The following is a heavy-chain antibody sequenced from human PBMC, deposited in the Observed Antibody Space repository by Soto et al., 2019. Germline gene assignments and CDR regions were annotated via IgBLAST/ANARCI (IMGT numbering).Heavy chain of an antibody. CDR2: IYYSGST. J-gene: IGHJ4*02. CDR1: GGSVRSGSYY. Sequence: PSETLSLTCTVSGGSVRSGSYYWSWIRQPPGKGLEWIGYIYYSGSTNYNPSLKSRVTISVDRSKNQFPLKLSSLTAADTAVYYCARVPDYWGQGTLVTVSS. V-gene: IGHV4-61*01. CDR3: ARVPDY.